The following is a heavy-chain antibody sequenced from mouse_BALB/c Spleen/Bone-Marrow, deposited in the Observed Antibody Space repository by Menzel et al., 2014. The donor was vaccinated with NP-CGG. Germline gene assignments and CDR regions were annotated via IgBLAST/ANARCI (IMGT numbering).Heavy chain of an antibody. Sequence: EVHLVESGGGLVKSGGSLKLSCAASGFSFNSYGMSWVRQTPVKRLEWVATISGGGIYTFYPDSVKGRFTISRDNAKNNLYLQLSSLRSEDTALYYCARHAYYGQTEVSFVYWGQGTLVTVSA. D-gene: IGHD2-10*01. CDR1: GFSFNSYG. V-gene: IGHV5-9-2*01. J-gene: IGHJ3*01. CDR3: ARHAYYGQTEVSFVY. CDR2: ISGGGIYT.